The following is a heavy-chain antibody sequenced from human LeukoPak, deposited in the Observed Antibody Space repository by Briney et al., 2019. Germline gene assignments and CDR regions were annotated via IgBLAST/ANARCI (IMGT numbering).Heavy chain of an antibody. V-gene: IGHV4-59*08. Sequence: PSETLSLTCTVSVGSISSYYWSCIRQPPGKGLEWIGYIYYSGSTNYNPSLKSRVTISVDTSNNHFFLRLSSVTAADTAVYYCARRSSNYYSFDYWGQGTLVTVSS. D-gene: IGHD3-10*01. CDR3: ARRSSNYYSFDY. CDR2: IYYSGST. J-gene: IGHJ4*02. CDR1: VGSISSYY.